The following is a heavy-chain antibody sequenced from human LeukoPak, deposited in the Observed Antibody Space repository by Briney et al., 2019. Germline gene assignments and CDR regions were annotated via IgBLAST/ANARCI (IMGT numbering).Heavy chain of an antibody. V-gene: IGHV1-2*02. CDR3: ARDRYSGSYQYYFDY. J-gene: IGHJ4*02. CDR1: GYTFTGYY. CDR2: INPNSGAT. Sequence: ASVKVSCKASGYTFTGYYMHWVRQAPGQGLEWMGWINPNSGATNYAQKFQGRVTMTRDTSISTASMELSSLKPDDTAVYYCARDRYSGSYQYYFDYWGQGTLVTVSS. D-gene: IGHD1-26*01.